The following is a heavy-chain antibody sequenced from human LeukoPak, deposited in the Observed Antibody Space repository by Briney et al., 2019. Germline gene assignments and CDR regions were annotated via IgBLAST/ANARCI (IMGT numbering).Heavy chain of an antibody. CDR3: ARRVAAAATYFDY. Sequence: PSETLSLTCTVSGGSFSGYYWSWIRQPPGKGLEWIGYIYYSGSTNYNPSLKSRVTISVDMSKNQFSLKLSSVTAADTAVYYCARRVAAAATYFDYWGQGTLVTVFS. CDR2: IYYSGST. D-gene: IGHD6-13*01. J-gene: IGHJ4*02. CDR1: GGSFSGYY. V-gene: IGHV4-59*01.